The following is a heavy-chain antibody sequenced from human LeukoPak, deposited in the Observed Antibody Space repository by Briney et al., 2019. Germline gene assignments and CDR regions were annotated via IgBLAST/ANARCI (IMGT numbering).Heavy chain of an antibody. D-gene: IGHD4-23*01. Sequence: GGSLRLSCEASGCTFHTYAMSWVRQAPGKGLEWVSAVSTTGASTYYADSVKGRFTISRDNSKNTLSLQMDSLRVEDTALYYCAKDWTTVVTPKGYYFDSWGEGALVTVSS. CDR3: AKDWTTVVTPKGYYFDS. V-gene: IGHV3-23*01. CDR1: GCTFHTYA. CDR2: VSTTGAST. J-gene: IGHJ4*02.